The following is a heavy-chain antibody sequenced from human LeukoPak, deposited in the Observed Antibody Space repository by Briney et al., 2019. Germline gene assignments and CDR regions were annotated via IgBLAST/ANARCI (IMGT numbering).Heavy chain of an antibody. Sequence: GGSLRLSCAASGFTFSNHHMSWIRQAPGKGLEWVSYISTSGKTINYADSVKGRFTSSKDNDKRPLFLQMNRVSADDNALYFCARSPLTWRGPESYFDPWGQGTLVSVSS. CDR1: GFTFSNHH. CDR3: ARSPLTWRGPESYFDP. V-gene: IGHV3-11*01. D-gene: IGHD3-3*01. J-gene: IGHJ4*02. CDR2: ISTSGKTI.